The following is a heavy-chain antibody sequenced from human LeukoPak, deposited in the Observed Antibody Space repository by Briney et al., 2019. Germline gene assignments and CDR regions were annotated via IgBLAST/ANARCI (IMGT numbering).Heavy chain of an antibody. Sequence: GGSLRLSCAASGFTVSNMYMTWVRQAPGKGLEWVSSISSSSSYIYYADSVKGRFTISRDNAKNSLYLQMNSLRAEDTAVYYCARDRSGSLDYWGQGTLVTVSS. J-gene: IGHJ4*02. CDR3: ARDRSGSLDY. CDR2: ISSSSSYI. CDR1: GFTVSNMY. D-gene: IGHD1-26*01. V-gene: IGHV3-21*01.